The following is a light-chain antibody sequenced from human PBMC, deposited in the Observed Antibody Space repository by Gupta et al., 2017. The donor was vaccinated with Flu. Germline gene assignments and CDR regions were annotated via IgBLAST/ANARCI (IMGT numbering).Light chain of an antibody. CDR3: QAWDRSTGV. Sequence: PSSLSVSPGQTASITCSGAKLGDKSASWYQQKPGQSPVLVIYQDTKRPSGIPERFSGSNSGNTATLTISGTPAMDEADYYCQAWDRSTGVF. J-gene: IGLJ2*01. CDR1: KLGDKS. CDR2: QDT. V-gene: IGLV3-1*01.